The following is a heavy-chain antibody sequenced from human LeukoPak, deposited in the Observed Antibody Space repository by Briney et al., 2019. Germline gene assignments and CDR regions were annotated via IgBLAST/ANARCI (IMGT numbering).Heavy chain of an antibody. Sequence: GGSLRLSCAASGFTFSSYGMHWVRQAPGKGLEWVAIISYDGTNKYYADSVKGRFTISRDNSKNTLYLPINSLRGEDAAVYYCAKDQSSSWYFLGYFDYWGQGTLVSVSS. V-gene: IGHV3-30*18. CDR1: GFTFSSYG. D-gene: IGHD6-13*01. CDR2: ISYDGTNK. J-gene: IGHJ4*02. CDR3: AKDQSSSWYFLGYFDY.